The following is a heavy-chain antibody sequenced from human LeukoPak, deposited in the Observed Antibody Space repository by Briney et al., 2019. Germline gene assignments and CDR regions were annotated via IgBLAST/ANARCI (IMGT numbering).Heavy chain of an antibody. Sequence: PSETLSLTCTVSGGSVSSDNNYWTWIRPPPGKGLQWIGYISYSGSTNYNPSLKRRVTISLHTSKNQFSLRLSSLTAADTAVYYCARRHYYNGRAYYFLDYWGQGTLVTVSS. V-gene: IGHV4-61*01. CDR3: ARRHYYNGRAYYFLDY. CDR1: GGSVSSDNNY. J-gene: IGHJ4*02. D-gene: IGHD3-22*01. CDR2: ISYSGST.